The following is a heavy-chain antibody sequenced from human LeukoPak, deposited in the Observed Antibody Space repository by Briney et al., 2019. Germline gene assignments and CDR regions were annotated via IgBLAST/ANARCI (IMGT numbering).Heavy chain of an antibody. CDR1: GFTFSICD. D-gene: IGHD6-19*01. V-gene: IGHV3-13*01. CDR2: IETAGDS. CDR3: ARGDSSGWGPDY. Sequence: GGSLRLSCAASGFTFSICDMHWVRQVPGEGLEWVSVIETAGDSYYSDSVKGRFTISRENAKNSLYLQMTSLRAGDTAVYYCARGDSSGWGPDYWGQGILVTVSS. J-gene: IGHJ4*02.